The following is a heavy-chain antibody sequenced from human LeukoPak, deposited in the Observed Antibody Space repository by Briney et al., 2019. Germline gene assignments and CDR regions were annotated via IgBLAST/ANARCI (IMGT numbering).Heavy chain of an antibody. CDR1: EYIVSSNSAA. V-gene: IGHV6-1*01. CDR2: TYYRSNVYY. J-gene: IGHJ6*03. CDR3: ARGPQLVDYYYIDV. Sequence: SQTLSLTCAISEYIVSSNSAAWHWIRQSPSRGLEWLVRTYYRSNVYYDYAVSVKIRITINPDTSKNKFTLTLNSVTPEDTAVYYCARGPQLVDYYYIDVWGKGTTVTVSS.